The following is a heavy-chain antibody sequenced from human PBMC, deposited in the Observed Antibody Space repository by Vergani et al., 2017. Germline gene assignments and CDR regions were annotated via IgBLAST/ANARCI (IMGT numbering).Heavy chain of an antibody. V-gene: IGHV1-18*04. J-gene: IGHJ6*02. CDR2: ISAYNGNT. CDR1: GYTFTSYG. CDR3: ASTYTVTTAGPVYYYYGMDV. D-gene: IGHD4-17*01. Sequence: QVQLVQSGAEVKKPGASVKVSCKASGYTFTSYGISWVRQAPGQGLKWMGWISAYNGNTNYAQKLQGRVTMTTDTSTSTAYMELRSLRSEDTAVYYCASTYTVTTAGPVYYYYGMDVWGQGTTVTVSS.